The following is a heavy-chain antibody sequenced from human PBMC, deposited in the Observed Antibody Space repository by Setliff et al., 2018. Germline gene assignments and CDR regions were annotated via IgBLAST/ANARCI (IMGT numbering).Heavy chain of an antibody. D-gene: IGHD2-15*01. CDR1: GASISSGTYY. J-gene: IGHJ4*02. CDR2: IHYRGTT. CDR3: ARHEEGYCDGGSCPYYFDY. Sequence: ETLSLTCTVSGASISSGTYYWAWIRQPPGKGLEWIGRIHYRGTTYSNASLASRLTISVDTSKNQFSLKLSSVTAADTAVYYCARHEEGYCDGGSCPYYFDYWGQGTLVTVSS. V-gene: IGHV4-39*01.